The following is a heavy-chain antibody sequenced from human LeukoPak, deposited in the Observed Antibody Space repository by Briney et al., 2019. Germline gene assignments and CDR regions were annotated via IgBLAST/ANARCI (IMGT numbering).Heavy chain of an antibody. Sequence: GASVKVSCKASGYTFTSYGISWVRQAPGQGLEWMGWISAYNGNTNYAQKLQGRVTMTTDTSTSTAYMELRSLRSDDTAVYYCARGGSGWYPWYPSMDVWGQGTTVTVSS. D-gene: IGHD6-19*01. CDR2: ISAYNGNT. CDR1: GYTFTSYG. V-gene: IGHV1-18*01. J-gene: IGHJ6*02. CDR3: ARGGSGWYPWYPSMDV.